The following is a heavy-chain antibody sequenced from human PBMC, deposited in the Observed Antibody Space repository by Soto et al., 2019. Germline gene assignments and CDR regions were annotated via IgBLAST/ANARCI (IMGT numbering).Heavy chain of an antibody. CDR3: AKDQDYYGSGSYWAYGMDV. CDR2: ISGSGGST. CDR1: GFTFSSYA. V-gene: IGHV3-23*01. D-gene: IGHD3-10*01. Sequence: EVQLLESGGGLVQPGGSLRLSCAASGFTFSSYAMSWVRQAPGKGLEWVSTISGSGGSTYYADSVKGRFTISRDNSKNTLYLQMNSLRGEDTAVYYCAKDQDYYGSGSYWAYGMDVWGQGTTVTVSS. J-gene: IGHJ6*02.